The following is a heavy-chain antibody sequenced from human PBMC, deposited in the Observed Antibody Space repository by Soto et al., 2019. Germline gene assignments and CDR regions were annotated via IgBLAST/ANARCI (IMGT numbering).Heavy chain of an antibody. CDR3: ARDLGIAAAGIAVYYYGMDV. V-gene: IGHV4-4*07. Sequence: SETLCLTCTVSGGSISSYYWSWIRQPAGKGLEWIGRIYTSGSTNYNPSLKSRVTMSVDTSKNQFSLKPSSVTAADTAVYYCARDLGIAAAGIAVYYYGMDVWGQGTTVT. CDR2: IYTSGST. D-gene: IGHD6-13*01. CDR1: GGSISSYY. J-gene: IGHJ6*02.